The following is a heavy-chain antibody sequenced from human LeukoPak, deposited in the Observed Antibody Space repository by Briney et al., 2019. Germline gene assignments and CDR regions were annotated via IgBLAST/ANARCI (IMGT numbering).Heavy chain of an antibody. CDR2: MNPNSGNT. CDR3: ARGLGYSSSWYDWFDP. V-gene: IGHV1-8*01. J-gene: IGHJ5*02. Sequence: ASANVSCTASGYTFTSYDINGVRQAPGQGLEWMGWMNPNSGNTGYAQKLQGRVTMTRNTSIGTAYMELSSLRSEDTAVYYCARGLGYSSSWYDWFDPWGQGTLVTVSS. CDR1: GYTFTSYD. D-gene: IGHD6-13*01.